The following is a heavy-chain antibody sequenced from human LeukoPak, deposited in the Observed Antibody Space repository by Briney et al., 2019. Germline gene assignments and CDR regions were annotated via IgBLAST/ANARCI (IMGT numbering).Heavy chain of an antibody. V-gene: IGHV3-7*01. CDR1: GSTFSNYW. J-gene: IGHJ6*04. Sequence: PGGSLRLSCAASGSTFSNYWMSWVRQAPGKGLEWVANIKQDGSKKYYVDSVKGRFTISRDNAKNSLYLQMNSLRAEDTAVYYCAILKTTEPQWEKRPAPLVDVWGKGTTVTVSS. D-gene: IGHD4-11*01. CDR3: AILKTTEPQWEKRPAPLVDV. CDR2: IKQDGSKK.